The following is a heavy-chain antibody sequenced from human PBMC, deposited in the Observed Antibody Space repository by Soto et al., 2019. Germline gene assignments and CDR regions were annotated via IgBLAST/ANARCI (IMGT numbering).Heavy chain of an antibody. V-gene: IGHV2-5*02. Sequence: QITLKESGPTLVKPTQTLTLTCTFSGFSLSTSGVSVGWIRQPPGKALEWLALIYWDDDKRYSPSLKSRLTIAKDTPKNQVVITMTTMDPVNTATYYCAHGYTDSGWFRNWFAPWGQGTLVTVSS. J-gene: IGHJ5*02. CDR1: GFSLSTSGVS. CDR2: IYWDDDK. D-gene: IGHD6-19*01. CDR3: AHGYTDSGWFRNWFAP.